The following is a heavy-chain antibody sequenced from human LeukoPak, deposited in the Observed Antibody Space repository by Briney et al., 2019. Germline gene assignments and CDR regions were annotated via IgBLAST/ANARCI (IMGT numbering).Heavy chain of an antibody. V-gene: IGHV1-18*01. J-gene: IGHJ6*03. Sequence: ASVKVSCTASGYTFTSSGISWVRQAPGQGLEWMGWISAYNGNTNYAQKLQGRVTMTTDTSTSTAYMELRSLRSDDTAVYYCARLYSGYEDRNFYYYYMDVWGKGTTVTVS. CDR3: ARLYSGYEDRNFYYYYMDV. CDR1: GYTFTSSG. D-gene: IGHD5-12*01. CDR2: ISAYNGNT.